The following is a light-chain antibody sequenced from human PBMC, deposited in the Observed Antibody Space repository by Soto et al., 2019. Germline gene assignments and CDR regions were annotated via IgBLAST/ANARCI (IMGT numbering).Light chain of an antibody. CDR1: SSNIGAGYD. CDR2: GNS. J-gene: IGLJ2*01. CDR3: QSYDSSLSGVV. Sequence: VVTQPPAVSGAPGQRVTISCTGSSSNIGAGYDVHWYQQLPGTAPKLLIYGNSNRPSGVPDRFSGSKSGTSASLAITGLQAEDEADYYCQSYDSSLSGVVFGGGTKVTVL. V-gene: IGLV1-40*01.